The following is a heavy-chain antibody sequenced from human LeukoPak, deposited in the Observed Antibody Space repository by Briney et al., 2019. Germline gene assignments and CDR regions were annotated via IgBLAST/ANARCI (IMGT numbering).Heavy chain of an antibody. V-gene: IGHV4-34*01. CDR1: GGSFSGYY. D-gene: IGHD1-26*01. CDR3: ARQGLSGSYYFDY. J-gene: IGHJ4*02. Sequence: KPSETLSLTCAVYGGSFSGYYWSWIRQPPGKGXXXIGEINHSGSTNYNPSLKSRVTISVDTSKNQFSLKLSSVTAADTAVYYCARQGLSGSYYFDYWGQGTLVTVSS. CDR2: INHSGST.